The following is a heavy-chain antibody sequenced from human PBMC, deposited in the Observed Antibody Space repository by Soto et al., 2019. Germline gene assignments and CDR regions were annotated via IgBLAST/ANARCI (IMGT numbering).Heavy chain of an antibody. D-gene: IGHD3-22*01. Sequence: ASVKVSCKASGYTFTSYAMRWVRQAPGQRLEWMGWINAGNGNTKYSQKFQGRVTITRDTSASTAYMELSSLRSEDTAVYYCARGSGYYYWDDYWGQGTLVTVSS. CDR2: INAGNGNT. V-gene: IGHV1-3*01. J-gene: IGHJ4*02. CDR1: GYTFTSYA. CDR3: ARGSGYYYWDDY.